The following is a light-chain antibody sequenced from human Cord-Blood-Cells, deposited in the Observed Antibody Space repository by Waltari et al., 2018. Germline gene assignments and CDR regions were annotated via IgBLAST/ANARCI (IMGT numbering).Light chain of an antibody. CDR1: QSVSSY. V-gene: IGKV3-11*01. J-gene: IGKJ4*01. Sequence: SLSPGERATLSCRASQSVSSYLAWYQQKPGQAPRLLIYDASNRATGIPARFSGSGSGTDFTLTISSLEPEDFAVYYCQQRSNWPPITFGGGTKVEIK. CDR2: DAS. CDR3: QQRSNWPPIT.